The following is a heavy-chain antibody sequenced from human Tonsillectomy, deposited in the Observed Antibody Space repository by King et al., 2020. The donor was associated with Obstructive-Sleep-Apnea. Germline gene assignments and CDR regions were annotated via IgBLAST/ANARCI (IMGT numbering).Heavy chain of an antibody. CDR2: IRNSGA. J-gene: IGHJ4*02. D-gene: IGHD2-21*02. V-gene: IGHV4-59*12. Sequence: LQLQESGPGLVKPSETLSLTCTVSGGSISSYYWSWIRQPPGKGLEWIGYIRNSGATYNPSLKRRVTISVDTSRNQFSLKLNSVTAADTAVFYCARDDSARSHKFWGQGILVTVSA. CDR1: GGSISSYY. CDR3: ARDDSARSHKF.